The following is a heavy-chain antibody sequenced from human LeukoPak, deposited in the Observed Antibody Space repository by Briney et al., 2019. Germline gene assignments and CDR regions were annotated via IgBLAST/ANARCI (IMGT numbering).Heavy chain of an antibody. J-gene: IGHJ5*02. D-gene: IGHD3-10*01. CDR1: GYTFTDFY. CDR2: INTHNGGT. CDR3: ARSGFGSGIWFDP. Sequence: ASVKVSCKPSGYTFTDFYIHWVRQAPGQGLEYMGRINTHNGGTVYALQFQGRLSMTRDTSISTAYMELQSLRSEDTAVYYCARSGFGSGIWFDPWGQGTLVTVSS. V-gene: IGHV1-2*06.